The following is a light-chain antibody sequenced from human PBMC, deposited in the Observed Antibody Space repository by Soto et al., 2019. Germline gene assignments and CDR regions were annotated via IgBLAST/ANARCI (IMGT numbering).Light chain of an antibody. V-gene: IGKV1-5*03. CDR1: QSIDTA. CDR2: RAS. CDR3: QQYGRFLT. Sequence: DIPMTQSPSTLSASVGDRVTITCRARQSIDTALAWYQQKPGKAPNLLIYRASNLESGVPSRFSGSGSGTEFTLAISSLQPDDFATYYCQQYGRFLTFGQGTKLELK. J-gene: IGKJ2*01.